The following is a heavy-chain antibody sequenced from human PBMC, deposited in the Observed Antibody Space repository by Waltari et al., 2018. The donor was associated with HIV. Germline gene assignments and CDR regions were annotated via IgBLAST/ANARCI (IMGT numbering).Heavy chain of an antibody. J-gene: IGHJ3*02. V-gene: IGHV4-38-2*02. Sequence: QVQLQESGPGLVKPSETLSLTCAVSGYSISSGYYWGWIRQPPGKGLEWIGSIYHSGSTYYDPSLKRRGTISVDTSKNQFSLKLSSVTAADTAVYYWARDLTFDILTGYPPGDAFDIWGQGTMVTVSS. CDR1: GYSISSGYY. CDR3: ARDLTFDILTGYPPGDAFDI. CDR2: IYHSGST. D-gene: IGHD3-9*01.